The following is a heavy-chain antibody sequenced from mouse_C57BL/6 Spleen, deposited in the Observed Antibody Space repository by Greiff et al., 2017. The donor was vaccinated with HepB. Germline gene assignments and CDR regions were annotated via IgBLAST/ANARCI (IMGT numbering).Heavy chain of an antibody. CDR2: IDPSDSYT. J-gene: IGHJ2*01. D-gene: IGHD1-1*01. CDR1: GYTFTSYW. Sequence: QVQLQQPGAELVKPGASVKLSCKASGYTFTSYWMQWVKQRPGQGLEWIGEIDPSDSYTNYNQKFKGKATLTVDTSSSTAYMQLSSLTSEDSAVYYCARMTTVVPSFDYWGQGTTLTVSS. V-gene: IGHV1-50*01. CDR3: ARMTTVVPSFDY.